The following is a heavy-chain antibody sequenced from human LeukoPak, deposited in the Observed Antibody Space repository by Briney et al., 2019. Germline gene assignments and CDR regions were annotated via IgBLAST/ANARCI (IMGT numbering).Heavy chain of an antibody. J-gene: IGHJ4*02. CDR3: ARGGYYYDSSGFPEDY. V-gene: IGHV1-18*01. CDR2: VSAYNGNT. CDR1: GYTFTSYG. Sequence: ASVKVSCKASGYTFTSYGISWVRQAPGQGLEWMGWVSAYNGNTNYAQKLQGRVTMTTDTSTSTAYMELRSLRSDDTAVYYCARGGYYYDSSGFPEDYWGQGTLVTVSS. D-gene: IGHD3-22*01.